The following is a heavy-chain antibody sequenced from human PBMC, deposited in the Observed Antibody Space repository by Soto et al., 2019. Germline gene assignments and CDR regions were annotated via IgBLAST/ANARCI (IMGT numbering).Heavy chain of an antibody. J-gene: IGHJ4*02. CDR1: GGTFSSYT. D-gene: IGHD5-12*01. CDR2: IIPILGIA. CDR3: ARMLYRDPSGYDY. V-gene: IGHV1-69*02. Sequence: QVQLVQSGAEVKKPGSSVKVSCKASGGTFSSYTISWVRQAPGQGLEWMGRIIPILGIANYAQKFQGRVTSTADKSTSTAYMELSSLRSEDTAVYYCARMLYRDPSGYDYWGQGTLVTVSS.